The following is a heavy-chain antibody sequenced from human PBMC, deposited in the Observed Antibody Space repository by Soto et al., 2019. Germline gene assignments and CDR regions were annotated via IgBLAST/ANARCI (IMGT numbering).Heavy chain of an antibody. CDR1: GYTFTNYA. V-gene: IGHV1-3*01. D-gene: IGHD3-10*01. CDR3: ARAMGFGLSDH. CDR2: INAGNGNT. J-gene: IGHJ4*02. Sequence: QVQLVQSGAEVKKPGASVKVSCKASGYTFTNYAIDWVRQAPGQRLEWMGWINAGNGNTKYSQKFLGRVTITSDTSASTAYMELSSMRSEDTAVYYCARAMGFGLSDHWGQGILVTVSS.